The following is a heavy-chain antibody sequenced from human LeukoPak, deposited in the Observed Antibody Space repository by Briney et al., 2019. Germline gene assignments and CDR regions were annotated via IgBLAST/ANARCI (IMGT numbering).Heavy chain of an antibody. D-gene: IGHD3-22*01. V-gene: IGHV1-46*01. CDR2: INPTSGST. CDR3: ARLGYYYDSLGRYDY. CDR1: GYTFTNYY. Sequence: ASVKVSCKASGYTFTNYYIHWVRQAPGQGLEWMGIINPTSGSTAYTQKFQGRVTMTRDTSTSTVYMELSSLRSDDTAVYYCARLGYYYDSLGRYDYWGQGTLVIVSS. J-gene: IGHJ4*02.